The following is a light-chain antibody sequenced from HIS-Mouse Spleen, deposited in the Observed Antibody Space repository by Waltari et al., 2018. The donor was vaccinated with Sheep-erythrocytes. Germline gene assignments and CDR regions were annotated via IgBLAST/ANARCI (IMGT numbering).Light chain of an antibody. CDR3: QQFNSYPHGYT. CDR2: DAS. J-gene: IGKJ2*01. CDR1: QGISSA. V-gene: IGKV1-13*02. Sequence: AIQLTQSPSSLPASVGDRVTITCRASQGISSALAWYQQKPGKAPKLLIYDASSLESGVPSRFSGSGSGTDFTLTISSLQPEDFATYYCQQFNSYPHGYTFGQGTKLEIK.